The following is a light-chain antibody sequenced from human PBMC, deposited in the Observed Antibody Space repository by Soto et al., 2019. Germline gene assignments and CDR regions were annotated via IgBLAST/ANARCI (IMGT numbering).Light chain of an antibody. V-gene: IGLV2-14*01. CDR2: DVS. CDR3: SSYTRSTTLVV. CDR1: SSDVSGYNY. J-gene: IGLJ2*01. Sequence: QSALTQPASVSGSPGQSITISCTGISSDVSGYNYVSWYQQHPGKAPKLMIYDVSNRPSGVSNRFSGSKSGNTASLTISGLQAEDEADYYCSSYTRSTTLVVFGGGTQLTVL.